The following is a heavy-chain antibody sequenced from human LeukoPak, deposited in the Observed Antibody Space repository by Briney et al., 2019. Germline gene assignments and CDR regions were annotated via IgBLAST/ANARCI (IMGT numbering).Heavy chain of an antibody. V-gene: IGHV3-74*01. Sequence: GGSLRLSCVASGFSLSGYWMYWVRQAPGKGLMYIWRNNGDGSTTNYADVVKGRFTMSRDNGKNTLYLQMNSLRVEDTAVYYCARDPRNVGLAPWGQGTLVTVSS. CDR1: GFSLSGYW. CDR3: ARDPRNVGLAP. J-gene: IGHJ5*02. CDR2: NNGDGSTT. D-gene: IGHD2-15*01.